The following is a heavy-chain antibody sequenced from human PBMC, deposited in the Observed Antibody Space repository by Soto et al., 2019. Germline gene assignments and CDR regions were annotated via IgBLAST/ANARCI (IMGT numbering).Heavy chain of an antibody. D-gene: IGHD2-21*02. CDR2: IGTAGDT. CDR3: ARATRGYGGDLVYGLDV. CDR1: GFTFSSYD. J-gene: IGHJ6*02. Sequence: SGGSLRLSCAASGFTFSSYDMHWVRQATGKGLEWVSAIGTAGDTYYPGSVKGRFTISRENAKNSLYLQMNSLRAGDTAVYYCARATRGYGGDLVYGLDVWGQGTTVTIYS. V-gene: IGHV3-13*01.